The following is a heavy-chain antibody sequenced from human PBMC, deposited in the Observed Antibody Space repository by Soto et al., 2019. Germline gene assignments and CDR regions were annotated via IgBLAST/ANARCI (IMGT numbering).Heavy chain of an antibody. CDR3: ARSRRLAGDY. Sequence: QVQLVQAGAEVKKPGASVKVSCKASGYTFTSYAMHWVRQAPGQSLEWMGWINAGNGNTKYSQKFQGRVTITRDTAASTAYMELSSLRSEDTDVYDCARSRRLAGDYWGQGTLVTVSS. V-gene: IGHV1-3*01. J-gene: IGHJ4*02. CDR2: INAGNGNT. CDR1: GYTFTSYA.